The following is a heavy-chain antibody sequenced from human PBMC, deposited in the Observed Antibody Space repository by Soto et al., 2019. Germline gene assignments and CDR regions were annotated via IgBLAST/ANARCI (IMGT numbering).Heavy chain of an antibody. V-gene: IGHV1-18*01. J-gene: IGHJ4*02. CDR3: ARGEYYGTYYYDSSGYYYFHY. Sequence: ASVKVSCKASGYTFTSYGISWVRQAPGQGLEWMGWISAYNGNTNYAQKLQGRVTTTTDTSTSTAYMELRSLRSDDTAVYYCARGEYYGTYYYDSSGYYYFHYWGQGTLVTVS. D-gene: IGHD3-22*01. CDR1: GYTFTSYG. CDR2: ISAYNGNT.